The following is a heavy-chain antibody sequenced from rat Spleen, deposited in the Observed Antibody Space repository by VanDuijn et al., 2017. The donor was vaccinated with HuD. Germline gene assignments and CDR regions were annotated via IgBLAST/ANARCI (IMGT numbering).Heavy chain of an antibody. CDR3: ARGATYYGYNYFDY. Sequence: QVQLKESGPGLVQPSQTLSLACTVSGFSLTSYHVHWVRQPSGKGLEWMGVIWTGGSTEYNSPLKSRLSISRETSKSQVFLKMNSLQTEDTATYYCARGATYYGYNYFDYWGQGVMVTVSS. V-gene: IGHV2-43*01. CDR1: GFSLTSYH. D-gene: IGHD1-9*01. CDR2: IWTGGST. J-gene: IGHJ2*01.